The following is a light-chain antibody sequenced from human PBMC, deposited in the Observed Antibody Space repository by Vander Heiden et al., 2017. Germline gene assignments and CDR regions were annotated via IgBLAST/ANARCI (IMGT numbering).Light chain of an antibody. V-gene: IGLV2-18*02. Sequence: QSALTQPPSVSGSPGQSVTISCTGPSRDVGSYNRVSWYQQPPVTAPKLMIYEVNTRPSWVPDRFSGSKSGNTATLTISGLPAEDEADYYCTSYTTSSTWVFGGWTKLTVL. CDR3: TSYTTSSTWV. J-gene: IGLJ3*02. CDR1: SRDVGSYNR. CDR2: EVN.